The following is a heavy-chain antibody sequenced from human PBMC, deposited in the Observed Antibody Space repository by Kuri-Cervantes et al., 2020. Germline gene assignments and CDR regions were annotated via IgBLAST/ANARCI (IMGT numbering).Heavy chain of an antibody. Sequence: GGSLRLSCAASGFTFSNFAMNWVRQAPGKGPEWISGISGSGGSTSYADSVKGRFTVSRDNVENPLYLQMSSLRADDTAIYYCAKDDRPDYYDSSGYPLADGFDVWGQGTVVTVSS. CDR1: GFTFSNFA. J-gene: IGHJ3*01. CDR3: AKDDRPDYYDSSGYPLADGFDV. CDR2: ISGSGGST. V-gene: IGHV3-23*01. D-gene: IGHD3-22*01.